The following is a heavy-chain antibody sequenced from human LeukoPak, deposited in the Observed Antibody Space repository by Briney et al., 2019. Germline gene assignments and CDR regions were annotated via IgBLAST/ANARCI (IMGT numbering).Heavy chain of an antibody. CDR2: IWYDGSNK. J-gene: IGHJ4*02. D-gene: IGHD2-21*02. V-gene: IGHV3-33*01. CDR3: ARDRSAYCGGDCYSGFDY. Sequence: PGGSLRLSCAASGFTFSSYGMHWVRQAPGKGLEWVAVIWYDGSNKYYADSVKGRFTISRDNSKNTLYLQMNSLRAEDTAVYYCARDRSAYCGGDCYSGFDYWGQGTLVTVSS. CDR1: GFTFSSYG.